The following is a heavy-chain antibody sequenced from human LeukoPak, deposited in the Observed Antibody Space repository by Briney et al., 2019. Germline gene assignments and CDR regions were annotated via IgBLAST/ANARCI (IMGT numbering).Heavy chain of an antibody. CDR3: ARGPIDKVVAGTFFGH. D-gene: IGHD6-19*01. CDR2: ISGSGTTI. V-gene: IGHV3-48*03. J-gene: IGHJ4*02. Sequence: GGSLRLSCAASGFTFSSYEMNWVRQAPGKGLEWVSYISGSGTTIYYADSVKDRFTISRDASKNTVFLQMNSLRVEDTAVYHCARGPIDKVVAGTFFGHWGQGTVVTVSS. CDR1: GFTFSSYE.